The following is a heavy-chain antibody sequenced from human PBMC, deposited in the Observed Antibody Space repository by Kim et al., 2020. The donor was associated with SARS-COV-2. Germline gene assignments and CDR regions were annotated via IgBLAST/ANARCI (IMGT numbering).Heavy chain of an antibody. J-gene: IGHJ5*02. Sequence: GGSLRLSCAASGFTVSSNYMSWVRQAPGKGLEWVSVIYSGGSTYYADSVKGRFTISRDNSKNTLYLQMNSLRAEDTAVYYCARQINYGGSYGFDPWGQGTLVTVSS. CDR1: GFTVSSNY. CDR3: ARQINYGGSYGFDP. CDR2: IYSGGST. V-gene: IGHV3-53*01. D-gene: IGHD3-16*01.